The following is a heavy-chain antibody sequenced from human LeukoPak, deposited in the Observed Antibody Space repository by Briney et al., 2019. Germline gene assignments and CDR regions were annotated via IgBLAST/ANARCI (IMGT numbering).Heavy chain of an antibody. CDR1: GGSISSGDYY. Sequence: SQTLSLTCTVSGGSISSGDYYWSWIRQPPGTGLEWIGYTYYSGSTYYNPSLKSRVTISVDTSKNQFSLKLSSVTAADTAVYYCARDQTGDYYDSSGYYSWFDPWGQGTLVTVSS. CDR3: ARDQTGDYYDSSGYYSWFDP. D-gene: IGHD3-22*01. CDR2: TYYSGST. V-gene: IGHV4-30-4*01. J-gene: IGHJ5*02.